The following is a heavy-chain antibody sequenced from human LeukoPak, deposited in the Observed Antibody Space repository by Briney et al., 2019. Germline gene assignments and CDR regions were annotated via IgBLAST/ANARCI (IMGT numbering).Heavy chain of an antibody. Sequence: PSETLSLTCTVSGGSINGYYWSWIRQPAGKGLEWIGRIYTSGSTNYNPSLKSRVTISVDTSKNQFSLKLSSVTAADTAVYYCARSVCSSTSCYYFDYWGQGTLVTVSS. V-gene: IGHV4-4*07. D-gene: IGHD2-2*01. CDR1: GGSINGYY. CDR2: IYTSGST. CDR3: ARSVCSSTSCYYFDY. J-gene: IGHJ4*02.